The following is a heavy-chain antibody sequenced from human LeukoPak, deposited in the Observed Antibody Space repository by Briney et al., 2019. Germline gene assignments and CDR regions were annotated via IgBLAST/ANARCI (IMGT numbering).Heavy chain of an antibody. CDR2: LSTSTTFI. V-gene: IGHV3-11*03. J-gene: IGHJ5*02. CDR3: ARSPDVVETWFDL. Sequence: PGGSLRLSCAASGFTFTDYYMSWIRQAPGKGLEWVSYLSTSTTFINYADSVRGRFTISRDNAKNSLYLQMNSLRAEDTAVYYCARSPDVVETWFDLWGQGTLVTVSS. D-gene: IGHD2-21*01. CDR1: GFTFTDYY.